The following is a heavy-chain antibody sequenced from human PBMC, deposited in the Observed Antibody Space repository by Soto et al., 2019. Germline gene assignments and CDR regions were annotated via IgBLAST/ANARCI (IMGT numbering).Heavy chain of an antibody. D-gene: IGHD1-1*01. J-gene: IGHJ6*02. V-gene: IGHV1-46*01. CDR2: INPSGGST. CDR1: GYTFTNYY. CDR3: ARPGIPRETGYHFGMDV. Sequence: QVQLVQSGAEVKKPGASVKLSCKASGYTFTNYYIHWVRQAPGHGLEWMAIINPSGGSTDYAQKFQDIVTLTRDTSPSTVHMELSSLRSEDTAVYYCARPGIPRETGYHFGMDVWGQGTTVTVSS.